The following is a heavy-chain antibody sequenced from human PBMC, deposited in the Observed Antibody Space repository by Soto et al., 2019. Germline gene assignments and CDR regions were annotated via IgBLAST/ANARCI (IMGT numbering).Heavy chain of an antibody. J-gene: IGHJ4*02. V-gene: IGHV3-30*18. Sequence: PGGSLRLSCAASGFTFSSYGMHWVRQAPGKGLEWVAVISYDGSNKYYADSVKGRFTISRDNSKNTLYLQMNSLRAEDTAVYYCAKDQGVATITRFDDWGQGTLVTVAS. CDR1: GFTFSSYG. D-gene: IGHD5-12*01. CDR3: AKDQGVATITRFDD. CDR2: ISYDGSNK.